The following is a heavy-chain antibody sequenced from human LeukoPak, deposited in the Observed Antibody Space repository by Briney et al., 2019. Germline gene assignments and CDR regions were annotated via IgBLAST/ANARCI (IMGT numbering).Heavy chain of an antibody. V-gene: IGHV3-23*01. CDR1: GFTFSSYA. CDR3: ARVSRGDSLNFDY. J-gene: IGHJ4*02. D-gene: IGHD3-10*01. CDR2: ISGSGGST. Sequence: GGSLRLSCAASGFTFSSYAMSWVRQAPGKGLEWVSAISGSGGSTYYADSVKGRFTISRDNAKNSLYLQMNSLRAEDTAVYYCARVSRGDSLNFDYWGQGTLVTVSS.